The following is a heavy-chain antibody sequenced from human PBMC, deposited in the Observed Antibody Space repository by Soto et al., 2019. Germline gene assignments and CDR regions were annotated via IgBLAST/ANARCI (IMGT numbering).Heavy chain of an antibody. Sequence: GGSLRLSCAASGFTFSSYSMNWVRQAPGKGLEWVSYISSSSSTIYYADSVKGRFTISRDNAKNSLYLQMNSLRDEDTAVYYCARGDPFDTIFGVVDYYYYYGMDVWGQGTTVTVSS. CDR3: ARGDPFDTIFGVVDYYYYYGMDV. D-gene: IGHD3-3*01. J-gene: IGHJ6*02. V-gene: IGHV3-48*02. CDR2: ISSSSSTI. CDR1: GFTFSSYS.